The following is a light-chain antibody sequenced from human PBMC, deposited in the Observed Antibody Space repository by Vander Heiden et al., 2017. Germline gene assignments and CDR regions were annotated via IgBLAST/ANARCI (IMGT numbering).Light chain of an antibody. J-gene: IGKJ1*01. Sequence: DIQMTQSPSTLSASVGDRVTITCRASQSITTWLAWYQQKPGKAPKLLIYDASNLQSGVPSRFSGSGSGTDFSLTISSLQPDDFATYYCQQYSSDSRTFGQGTKVEI. V-gene: IGKV1-5*01. CDR2: DAS. CDR3: QQYSSDSRT. CDR1: QSITTW.